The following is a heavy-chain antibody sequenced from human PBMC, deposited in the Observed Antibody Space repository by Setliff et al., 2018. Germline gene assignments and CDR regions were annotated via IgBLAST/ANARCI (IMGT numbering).Heavy chain of an antibody. Sequence: ASVKVSCKASGYTFSESIVSWVRQAPGQGLEWMGWIAVYTGKTYSAQKSQGRLTMTTDKSTNMAYLDLRGLILDDTAIYFCLRLVRYCSRTACQRTSGDEVWGQGTLVTVSS. D-gene: IGHD2-8*01. V-gene: IGHV1-18*01. CDR2: IAVYTGKT. CDR1: GYTFSESI. J-gene: IGHJ4*01. CDR3: LRLVRYCSRTACQRTSGDEV.